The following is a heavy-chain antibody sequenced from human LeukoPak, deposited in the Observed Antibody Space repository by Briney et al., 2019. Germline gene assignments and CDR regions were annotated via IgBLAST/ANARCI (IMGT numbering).Heavy chain of an antibody. Sequence: GGSLRLSCAASGFTFTNYGMHWVRQAPGKGLEWVALITYDGYYKYYSDSVKGRFTISSDTSKNTLYLQMNSLRDEDTAVYYCARDLSPVVRASPMGYWGQGTPVTVSS. CDR1: GFTFTNYG. J-gene: IGHJ4*02. CDR3: ARDLSPVVRASPMGY. D-gene: IGHD3-10*01. V-gene: IGHV3-30*03. CDR2: ITYDGYYK.